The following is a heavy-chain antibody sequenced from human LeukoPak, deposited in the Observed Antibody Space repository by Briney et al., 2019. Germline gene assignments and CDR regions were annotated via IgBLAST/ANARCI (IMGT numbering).Heavy chain of an antibody. CDR3: ARLGSYHDF. Sequence: SETRSLTCTISDAAIRSYYWSWIPQTPEKGLEWMGHIHTSGASRYYPSLESRLTLSIDTSRNHLSLKLTSVTAADTAVYFCARLGSYHDFWGQGALVTVSS. V-gene: IGHV4-4*09. CDR1: DAAIRSYY. CDR2: IHTSGAS. J-gene: IGHJ4*02. D-gene: IGHD1-26*01.